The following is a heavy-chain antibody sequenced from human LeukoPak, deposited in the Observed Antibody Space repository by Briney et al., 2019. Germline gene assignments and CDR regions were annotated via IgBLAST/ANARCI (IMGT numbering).Heavy chain of an antibody. CDR3: AKDRPYGSGYYGMDV. J-gene: IGHJ6*02. V-gene: IGHV3-7*03. CDR2: IKQDGSEK. Sequence: GSLRLSCAASGFTFSSYWMSWVRQAPGKGLEWVANIKQDGSEKYYVDSVKGRFTISRDNAKNSLYLQMNSLRAEDTAVYYCAKDRPYGSGYYGMDVWGQGTTVTVSS. CDR1: GFTFSSYW. D-gene: IGHD3-10*01.